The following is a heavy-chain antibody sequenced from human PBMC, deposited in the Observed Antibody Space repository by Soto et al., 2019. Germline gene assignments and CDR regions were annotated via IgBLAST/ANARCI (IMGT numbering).Heavy chain of an antibody. D-gene: IGHD6-13*01. CDR3: ARERPDGSRLDP. J-gene: IGHJ5*02. Sequence: PSETLSLTCTFSGGSIRSGDYYWSWIRQPPGKGLEWIGYIYYSGSTYYNPSLKSRVTISVDTSKNQFSLKLSSVTAADTAVYYCARERPDGSRLDPWGQGTLVTVSS. CDR1: GGSIRSGDYY. V-gene: IGHV4-30-4*01. CDR2: IYYSGST.